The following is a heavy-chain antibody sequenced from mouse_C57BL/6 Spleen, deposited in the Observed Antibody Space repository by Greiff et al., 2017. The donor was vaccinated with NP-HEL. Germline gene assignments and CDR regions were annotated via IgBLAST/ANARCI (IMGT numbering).Heavy chain of an antibody. J-gene: IGHJ1*03. V-gene: IGHV5-4*01. CDR2: ISDGGSYT. CDR3: ARDNDYSWYFDV. Sequence: EGKRGEDGGGLVKPGGSLKLSCAASGFTFSSYAMSWVRQTPEKRLEWVATISDGGSYTYYPDNVKGRFTISRDNAKNNLYLQMSHLKSEDTAMYYCARDNDYSWYFDVWGTGTTVTVSS. CDR1: GFTFSSYA. D-gene: IGHD2-4*01.